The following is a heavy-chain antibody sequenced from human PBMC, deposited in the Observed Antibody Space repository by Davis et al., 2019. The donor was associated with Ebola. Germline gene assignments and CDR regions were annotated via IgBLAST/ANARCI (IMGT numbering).Heavy chain of an antibody. D-gene: IGHD2-8*01. CDR1: GFTFDDYA. Sequence: SLKISCAASGFTFDDYAMHWVRQAPGKGLEWVSGISWNSGSIGYADSVKGRFTISRDNSKNTLYLQMNSLRAEDTAVYYCAKDRGMLWGQGTLVTVSS. V-gene: IGHV3-9*01. CDR3: AKDRGML. J-gene: IGHJ4*02. CDR2: ISWNSGSI.